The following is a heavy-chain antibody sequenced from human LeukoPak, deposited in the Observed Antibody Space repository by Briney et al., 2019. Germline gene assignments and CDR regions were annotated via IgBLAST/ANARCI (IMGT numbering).Heavy chain of an antibody. V-gene: IGHV1-2*02. D-gene: IGHD2-2*01. CDR1: GYTFTGYY. CDR2: INPNSGGT. J-gene: IGHJ3*02. Sequence: GASVKVSCKASGYTFTGYYMHWVRQAPGQGLEWMGWINPNSGGTNYAQKFQGRVTMTRDTSISTAYMELSRLRSDDTAVYYCARDIVPAATDAFDNWGQGTMVTVSS. CDR3: ARDIVPAATDAFDN.